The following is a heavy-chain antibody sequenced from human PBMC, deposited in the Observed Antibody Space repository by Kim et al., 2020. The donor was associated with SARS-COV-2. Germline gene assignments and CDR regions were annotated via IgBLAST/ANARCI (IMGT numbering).Heavy chain of an antibody. V-gene: IGHV3-30*04. CDR1: GFTFSSYA. CDR2: ISYDGSNK. Sequence: GGSLRLSCAASGFTFSSYAMHWVRQAPGKGLEWVAVISYDGSNKYYADSVKGRFTISRDNSKNTLYLQMDSLRAEDTAVYYCARGSGGVYLSNFDYWGQGTLVTVSS. CDR3: ARGSGGVYLSNFDY. D-gene: IGHD3-10*01. J-gene: IGHJ4*02.